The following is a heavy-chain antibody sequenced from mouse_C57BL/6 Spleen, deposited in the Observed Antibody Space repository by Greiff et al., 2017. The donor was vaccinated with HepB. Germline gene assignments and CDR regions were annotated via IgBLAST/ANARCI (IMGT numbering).Heavy chain of an antibody. J-gene: IGHJ2*01. CDR3: ASSPPDYYGSSFDY. Sequence: QVQLKESGAELARPGASVKLSCKASGYTFTSYGISWVQQRTGQGLEWIGQIYPRSGNTYYNEKFKGKATLTADKSSSTAYMELRSRTSEDSAVYFCASSPPDYYGSSFDYWGQGTTLTVSS. V-gene: IGHV1-81*01. CDR1: GYTFTSYG. D-gene: IGHD1-1*01. CDR2: IYPRSGNT.